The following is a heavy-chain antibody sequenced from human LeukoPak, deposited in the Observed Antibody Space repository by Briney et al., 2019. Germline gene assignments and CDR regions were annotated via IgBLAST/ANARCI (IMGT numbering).Heavy chain of an antibody. J-gene: IGHJ4*02. D-gene: IGHD1-26*01. CDR2: IYHSGST. CDR3: ASYSGSLLDY. CDR1: GGSISSYY. Sequence: SETPSLTCSVSGGSISSYYWSWIRQSPGKGLEWIGYIYHSGSTNYNPSLKSRVTISVDTSKNQFSLKLSSVTAADTAVYYCASYSGSLLDYWGKGILVTVSS. V-gene: IGHV4-59*01.